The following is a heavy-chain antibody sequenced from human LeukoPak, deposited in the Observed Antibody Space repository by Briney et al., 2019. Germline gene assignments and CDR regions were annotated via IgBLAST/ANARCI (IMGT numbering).Heavy chain of an antibody. CDR2: ISWNSGSI. D-gene: IGHD6-25*01. CDR1: GFTFDDYA. Sequence: PGGSLRLSCAASGFTFDDYAMHWVRQAPGKGLEWVSGISWNSGSIGYADSVKGRFTISRDNAKNSLYLQMNSLRAGDTALYYCAKSGSQGYYFDYWGQGTLVTVSS. J-gene: IGHJ4*02. CDR3: AKSGSQGYYFDY. V-gene: IGHV3-9*01.